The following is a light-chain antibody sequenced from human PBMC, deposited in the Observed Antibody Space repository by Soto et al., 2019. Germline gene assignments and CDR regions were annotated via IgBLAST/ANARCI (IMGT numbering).Light chain of an antibody. V-gene: IGKV1-39*01. Sequence: DIQMTQSPSSLSASVGDRVTITCRASQSISSYLNWYQQKPGKAPKLLIYLASSLQSGVPSRFSGSGSGTDFTLTISSLQPEDFATYYCQQSYSTEYTFGQGTKLEI. CDR2: LAS. CDR3: QQSYSTEYT. CDR1: QSISSY. J-gene: IGKJ2*01.